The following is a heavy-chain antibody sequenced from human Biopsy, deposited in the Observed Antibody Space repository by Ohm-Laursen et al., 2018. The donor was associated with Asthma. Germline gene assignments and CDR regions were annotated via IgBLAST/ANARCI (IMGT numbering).Heavy chain of an antibody. D-gene: IGHD3-9*01. CDR1: GYNFISFA. V-gene: IGHV1-3*04. J-gene: IGHJ3*01. Sequence: SVKVSCKASGYNFISFAIHWVRQAPGQRLEWMGWVNTGNGDTKYSQKFQGRVTITRDTSASTAHMELRSLRSEDTATYYCARTYYDFLTGQVKDVFGVWGQGTMVTVSS. CDR3: ARTYYDFLTGQVKDVFGV. CDR2: VNTGNGDT.